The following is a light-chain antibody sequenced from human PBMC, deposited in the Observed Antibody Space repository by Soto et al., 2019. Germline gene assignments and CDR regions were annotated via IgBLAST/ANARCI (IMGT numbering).Light chain of an antibody. V-gene: IGKV1-27*01. J-gene: IGKJ4*01. CDR3: QKYNSAPLT. CDR1: QDISSY. Sequence: DIPMTQSPSSLSASVGDRITITCRASQDISSYLAWYQQKPGKVPKLLIYGASTLQSGVPSRFSGSGSGSGSGTDFTLTISSLQPEDVATYYCQKYNSAPLTFGGGTKVEIK. CDR2: GAS.